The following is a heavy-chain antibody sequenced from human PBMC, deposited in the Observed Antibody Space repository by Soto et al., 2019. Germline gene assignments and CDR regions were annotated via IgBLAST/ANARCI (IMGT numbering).Heavy chain of an antibody. D-gene: IGHD6-25*01. CDR1: GGSIGSTDSY. Sequence: QVQLQESGPGLVEPSQTLSLTCTVSGGSIGSTDSYWSWIRRPPGKGLEWIGYIYYTGGTFYNPSLKSRLTISLETSSNQFSLTLTSVTATDTGIYYCARGGSGWAEYFQHWGQGTLAAVSS. J-gene: IGHJ1*01. V-gene: IGHV4-30-4*08. CDR3: ARGGSGWAEYFQH. CDR2: IYYTGGT.